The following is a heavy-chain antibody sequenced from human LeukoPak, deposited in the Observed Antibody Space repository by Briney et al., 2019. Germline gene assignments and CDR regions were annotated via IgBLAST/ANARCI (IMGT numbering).Heavy chain of an antibody. V-gene: IGHV3-48*02. CDR2: ISSSSSTI. J-gene: IGHJ6*03. CDR1: GFTFSSYS. D-gene: IGHD1-26*01. CDR3: ARVPRTFHSGSYYYMDV. Sequence: PGGSLRLSCAASGFTFSSYSMNWVRQAPGKGLEWVSYISSSSSTIYYADSVKGRFTISRDNAKNSLYLQMNSLRDEDTAVYYCARVPRTFHSGSYYYMDVWGKGTTVTVSS.